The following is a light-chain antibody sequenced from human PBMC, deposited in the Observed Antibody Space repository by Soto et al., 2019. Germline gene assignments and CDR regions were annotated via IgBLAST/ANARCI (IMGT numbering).Light chain of an antibody. CDR3: QQYNSYPCT. V-gene: IGKV1-5*03. CDR1: QSISSW. CDR2: KAS. J-gene: IGKJ1*01. Sequence: DIQMTQSPSPLSASVGDRVTITCRASQSISSWLAWYQQKPGKAPKLLIYKASSFESGIPSRFSGSGSGTEFTLTISSLQPDDFATYYGQQYNSYPCTCGQGTKVEIK.